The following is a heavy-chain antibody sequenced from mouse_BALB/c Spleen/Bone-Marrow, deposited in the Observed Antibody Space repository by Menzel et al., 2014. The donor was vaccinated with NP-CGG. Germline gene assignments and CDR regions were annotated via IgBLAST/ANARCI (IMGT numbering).Heavy chain of an antibody. Sequence: VQLQQSGAERVEPGTSVTLSCKASGYHFAGYWVNWVKLRPGQGLEWIGDIYPVSASTNYNEKFRSKATLTVDTSSSTAYMQLSNLASDDSALYYCASGVYYAMDYWGQGTSVTVSS. CDR2: IYPVSAST. J-gene: IGHJ4*01. CDR3: ASGVYYAMDY. V-gene: IGHV1-55*01. CDR1: GYHFAGYW.